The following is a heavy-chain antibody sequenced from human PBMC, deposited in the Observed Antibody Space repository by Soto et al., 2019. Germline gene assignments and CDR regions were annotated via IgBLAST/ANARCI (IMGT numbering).Heavy chain of an antibody. Sequence: GASVKVSCKASCYTFTSYAMHWVRQAPGQRLEWMGWINAGNGNTKYSQKFQGRVTITRDTSASTAYMELSSLRSEDTAVYYCARDHCSSTSCQIYYYMDVWGKGTTVTVSS. V-gene: IGHV1-3*01. CDR2: INAGNGNT. CDR3: ARDHCSSTSCQIYYYMDV. J-gene: IGHJ6*03. D-gene: IGHD2-2*01. CDR1: CYTFTSYA.